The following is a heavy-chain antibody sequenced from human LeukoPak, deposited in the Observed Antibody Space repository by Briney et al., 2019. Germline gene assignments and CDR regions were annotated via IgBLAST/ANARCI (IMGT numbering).Heavy chain of an antibody. V-gene: IGHV3-33*06. CDR3: VKGFNWYFDL. CDR2: IWYDGSIK. Sequence: GGSLRLSCAASGFTFSSYSIDWVRQAPGKGLEWVAVIWYDGSIKYYADSVKGRFTISRDNSRNTVYLQMNSLRAEDTAVYYCVKGFNWYFDLWGRGTLVTVSS. CDR1: GFTFSSYS. J-gene: IGHJ2*01.